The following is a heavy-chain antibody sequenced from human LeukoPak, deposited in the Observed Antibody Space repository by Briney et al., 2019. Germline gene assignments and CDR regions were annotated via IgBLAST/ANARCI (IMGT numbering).Heavy chain of an antibody. V-gene: IGHV3-7*03. Sequence: GGSLRLSCAASGFTFSIYWMSWVRQAPGKGLEWVANIKQDGSEKYYVDSVKGRFTISRDNAKNSLYLQMNSLRAEDTAVYYCAKDSRSEFCSGGSCFPEGDAFDIWGQGTMVTVSS. CDR1: GFTFSIYW. CDR2: IKQDGSEK. CDR3: AKDSRSEFCSGGSCFPEGDAFDI. D-gene: IGHD2-15*01. J-gene: IGHJ3*02.